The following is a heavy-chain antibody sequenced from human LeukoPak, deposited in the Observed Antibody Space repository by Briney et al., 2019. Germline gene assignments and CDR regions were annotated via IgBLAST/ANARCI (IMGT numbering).Heavy chain of an antibody. CDR1: GGSISSYY. D-gene: IGHD5-18*01. CDR2: IYYSGST. V-gene: IGHV4-59*08. J-gene: IGHJ4*02. CDR3: ASLPGYSYGTGIDY. Sequence: SETLSLTCTVSGGSISSYYWSWIRQPPGKGLEWIGYIYYSGSTNYNPSLKSRVTISVDTSKNQFSLKLSSVTAADTAVYYCASLPGYSYGTGIDYWGQGTLVTVSS.